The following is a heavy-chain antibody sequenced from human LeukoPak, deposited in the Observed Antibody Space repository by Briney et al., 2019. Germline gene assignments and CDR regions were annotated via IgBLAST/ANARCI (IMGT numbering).Heavy chain of an antibody. J-gene: IGHJ3*02. V-gene: IGHV4-34*01. CDR3: ARSNYVWGSYRPRQPDAFDI. CDR1: GGSFSGYY. D-gene: IGHD3-16*02. CDR2: INHSGST. Sequence: TPSETLSLTCAVYGGSFSGYYWSWIRQPPGKGLEWIGEINHSGSTNYNPSLKSRVTMSVDTSKNQFSLKLSSVTAADTAVYYCARSNYVWGSYRPRQPDAFDIWGQGTMVTVSS.